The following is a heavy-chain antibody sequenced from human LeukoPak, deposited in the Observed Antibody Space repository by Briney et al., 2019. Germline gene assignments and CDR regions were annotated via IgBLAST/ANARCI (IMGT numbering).Heavy chain of an antibody. D-gene: IGHD3-22*01. Sequence: ASVKVSCKASGDTFSSYAISWVRQAPGQGLEWMGWINPNSGGTNYAQKFQGRVTMTRDTSISTAYMELSRLRSDDTAVYYCARRGYYDSSGYYADAFDIWGQGTMVTVSS. CDR2: INPNSGGT. J-gene: IGHJ3*02. CDR1: GDTFSSYA. V-gene: IGHV1-2*02. CDR3: ARRGYYDSSGYYADAFDI.